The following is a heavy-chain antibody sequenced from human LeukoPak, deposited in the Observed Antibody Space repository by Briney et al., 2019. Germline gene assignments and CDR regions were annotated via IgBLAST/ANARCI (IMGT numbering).Heavy chain of an antibody. D-gene: IGHD7-27*01. V-gene: IGHV3-74*01. Sequence: GGSLRLSCAASGFTFSSYCMPWVRQAPGKGLVWVSRINSDGSSTSYADSVKGRFTISRDNAKNTLYLQMNSLRAEDTAVDYCARVFGKLGPLAYYYYGMDVWGQGTTVTVSS. CDR2: INSDGSST. J-gene: IGHJ6*02. CDR1: GFTFSSYC. CDR3: ARVFGKLGPLAYYYYGMDV.